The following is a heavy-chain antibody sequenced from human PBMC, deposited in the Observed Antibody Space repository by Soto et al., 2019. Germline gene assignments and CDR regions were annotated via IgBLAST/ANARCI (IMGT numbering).Heavy chain of an antibody. CDR3: ARDMVRGVSPIDY. J-gene: IGHJ4*02. D-gene: IGHD3-10*01. Sequence: GGSLRLSCAASGFTFSSYSMNWVRQAPGKGLEWVSTISSSSSYIYYADSVKGRFTISRDNAKNSLYLQMNSLRAEDTAVYYCARDMVRGVSPIDYWGQGTLVTVSS. V-gene: IGHV3-21*01. CDR2: ISSSSSYI. CDR1: GFTFSSYS.